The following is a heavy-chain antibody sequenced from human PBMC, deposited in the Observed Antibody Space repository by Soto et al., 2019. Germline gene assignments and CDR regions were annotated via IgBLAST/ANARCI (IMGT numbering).Heavy chain of an antibody. CDR2: FDPEDGET. J-gene: IGHJ5*02. CDR1: GYTLTELS. V-gene: IGHV1-24*01. D-gene: IGHD2-15*01. CDR3: AIGRRKTSGSNTWFDP. Sequence: GASVKVSCKVSGYTLTELSMHWVRQAPGKGLEWMGGFDPEDGETIYAQKFQGRVTMTEDTSTDTAYMELSSLRSEDTAVYFCAIGRRKTSGSNTWFDPWGRGTQVTVSS.